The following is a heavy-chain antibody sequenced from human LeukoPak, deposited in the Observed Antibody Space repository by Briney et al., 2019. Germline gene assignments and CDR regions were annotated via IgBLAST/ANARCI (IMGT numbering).Heavy chain of an antibody. D-gene: IGHD3-3*01. V-gene: IGHV3-7*01. J-gene: IGHJ4*02. CDR3: ARITTVRDFWSGYLPN. CDR2: IKHDGSEK. CDR1: GFTFSSYW. Sequence: GGSLRLSCAASGFTFSSYWMSWVRQAPGKGLERVANIKHDGSEKYYVDSVKGRFTISRDNAKNSLYLQMNSLRAEDTAVYYCARITTVRDFWSGYLPNWGQGTLVTVSS.